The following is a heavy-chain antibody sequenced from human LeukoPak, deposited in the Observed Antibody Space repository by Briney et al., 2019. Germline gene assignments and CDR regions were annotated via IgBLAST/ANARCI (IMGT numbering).Heavy chain of an antibody. J-gene: IGHJ4*02. CDR2: ISGSGGST. D-gene: IGHD6-13*01. CDR1: GFTFSSYS. Sequence: AGGSLRLSCAASGFTFSSYSMIWVRQAPGKGLEWVSAISGSGGSTYYADSVKGRFTISRDNSKNTLYLQMNSLRAEDTAVYYCAKVRARGYSSSWSDYFDYWGQGTLVTVSS. CDR3: AKVRARGYSSSWSDYFDY. V-gene: IGHV3-23*01.